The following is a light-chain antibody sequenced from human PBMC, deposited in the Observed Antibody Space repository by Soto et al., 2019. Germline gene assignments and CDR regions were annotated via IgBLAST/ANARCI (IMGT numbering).Light chain of an antibody. J-gene: IGLJ1*01. CDR2: TND. Sequence: QSVLTQPPSASGTPGQRVTISCSGSSSNIGSNTVNWYHQLPGTAPKLLIYTNDQRPSGVPDQFSGSKSGTSASLAISGLQSEDEADYYCAAWDGSLSTYVFGTGTKLTVL. CDR1: SSNIGSNT. V-gene: IGLV1-44*01. CDR3: AAWDGSLSTYV.